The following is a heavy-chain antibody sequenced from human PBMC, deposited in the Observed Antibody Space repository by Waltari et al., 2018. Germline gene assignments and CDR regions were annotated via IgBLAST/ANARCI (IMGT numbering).Heavy chain of an antibody. D-gene: IGHD1-26*01. CDR2: INRDGSST. Sequence: EVQLVESGGGLVQPGGSLRLSCAASGFTFSSYWMHWVRQAPGKGLVWVSRINRDGSSTSYADSVKGRFTISRDNAKNTLYLQMNSLRAEDTAVYYCARDAQGGYRSSGWFDPWGQGTLVTVSS. V-gene: IGHV3-74*01. CDR1: GFTFSSYW. J-gene: IGHJ5*02. CDR3: ARDAQGGYRSSGWFDP.